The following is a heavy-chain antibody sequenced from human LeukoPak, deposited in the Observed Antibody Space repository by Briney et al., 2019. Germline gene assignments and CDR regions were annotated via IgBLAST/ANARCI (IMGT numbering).Heavy chain of an antibody. J-gene: IGHJ3*02. CDR1: GGSISSYY. D-gene: IGHD1-14*01. CDR3: ASYEPYRLVAFDI. Sequence: PSETLSLTCTDSGGSISSYYWSWIRQPPGKGLEWIGYIYYSGSTNYNPSLKSRVTISVDTSKNQFSLKLSSVTAADTAVYYCASYEPYRLVAFDIWGQGTMVTVSS. V-gene: IGHV4-59*01. CDR2: IYYSGST.